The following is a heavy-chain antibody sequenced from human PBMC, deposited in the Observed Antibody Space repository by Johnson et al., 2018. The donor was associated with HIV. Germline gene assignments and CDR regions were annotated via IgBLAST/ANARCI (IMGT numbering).Heavy chain of an antibody. CDR1: GFTFSSYG. J-gene: IGHJ3*02. Sequence: QVQLVESGGGLVQPGGSLRLSCAASGFTFSSYGMHWVRQAPGKGLEWVAVIWYDGSNKYYADSVKGRFTISRDNSKNTLNLQMNSLSAEDTAVYYCARTRHYYEAFDIWGQGTMVTVSS. V-gene: IGHV3-30*19. CDR2: IWYDGSNK. CDR3: ARTRHYYEAFDI. D-gene: IGHD3-10*01.